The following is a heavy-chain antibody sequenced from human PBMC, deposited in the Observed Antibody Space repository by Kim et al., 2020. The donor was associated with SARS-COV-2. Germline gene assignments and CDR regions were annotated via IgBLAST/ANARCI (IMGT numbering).Heavy chain of an antibody. D-gene: IGHD3-22*01. CDR3: ARESLYYDSSGYFSGMDV. V-gene: IGHV1-3*01. Sequence: ASVKVSCKASGYTFTSYAMHWVRQAPGQRLEWMGWINAGNGNTKYSQKFQGRVTITRDTSASTAYMELSSLRSEDTAVYYCARESLYYDSSGYFSGMDVWGQGTTVTVSS. CDR1: GYTFTSYA. CDR2: INAGNGNT. J-gene: IGHJ6*02.